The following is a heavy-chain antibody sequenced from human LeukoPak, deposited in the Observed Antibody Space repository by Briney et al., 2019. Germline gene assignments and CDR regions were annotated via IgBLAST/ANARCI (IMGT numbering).Heavy chain of an antibody. CDR3: ASLGYCSSTSCYFYYMDV. Sequence: PGGSLRLSCAASGFTFSSYWMTWVRQAPGKGLEWVANIKVDGSEKYYVDSVKGRFTISRDNAKNSLYLQMNSLRAEDMAVYYCASLGYCSSTSCYFYYMDVWGKGTTVTVSS. J-gene: IGHJ6*03. V-gene: IGHV3-7*01. D-gene: IGHD2-2*01. CDR1: GFTFSSYW. CDR2: IKVDGSEK.